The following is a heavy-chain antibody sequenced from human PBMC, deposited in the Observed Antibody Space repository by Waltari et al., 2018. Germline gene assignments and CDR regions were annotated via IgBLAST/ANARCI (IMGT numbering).Heavy chain of an antibody. V-gene: IGHV3-7*01. D-gene: IGHD3-10*01. J-gene: IGHJ4*02. CDR2: IKQDGSEK. Sequence: VQLVQSGAEVKKPGASVKVSCKASGYTFSSYWMSWVRQAPGKGLEWVANIKQDGSEKYYVDSVKGRFTISRDNAKNSLYLQMNSLRAEDTAVYYCAREFRESGYFDYWGQGTLVTVSS. CDR3: AREFRESGYFDY. CDR1: GYTFSSYW.